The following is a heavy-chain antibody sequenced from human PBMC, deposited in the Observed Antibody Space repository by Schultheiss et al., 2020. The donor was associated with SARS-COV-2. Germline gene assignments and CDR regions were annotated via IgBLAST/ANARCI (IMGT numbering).Heavy chain of an antibody. Sequence: GESLKISCAASGFTFSDYYMSWIRQAPGKGLEWVSYISSSSSYTNYADSVKGRFTISRDNAKNSLYLQMNSLRAEDTAVYYCARVRAAAYYYDSSGYYFDYWGQGTLVTVSS. V-gene: IGHV3-11*06. CDR1: GFTFSDYY. CDR3: ARVRAAAYYYDSSGYYFDY. J-gene: IGHJ4*02. CDR2: ISSSSSYT. D-gene: IGHD3-22*01.